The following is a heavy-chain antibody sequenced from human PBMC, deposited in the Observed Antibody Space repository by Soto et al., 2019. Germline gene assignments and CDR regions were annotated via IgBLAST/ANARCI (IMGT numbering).Heavy chain of an antibody. CDR1: GFTFSSYG. Sequence: GGSLRLSCAASGFTFSSYGMHWVRQAPGKGLEWVAVISYDGSNKYYADSVKGRFTISRDNSKNTLYLQMNSLRAEDTAVYYCRGGPPHWGQGTLVTVSS. J-gene: IGHJ4*02. CDR2: ISYDGSNK. V-gene: IGHV3-30*03. D-gene: IGHD2-15*01. CDR3: RGGPPH.